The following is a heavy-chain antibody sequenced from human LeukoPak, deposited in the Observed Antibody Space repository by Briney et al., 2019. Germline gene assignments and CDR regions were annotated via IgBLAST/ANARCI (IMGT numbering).Heavy chain of an antibody. CDR3: AREKTAYYYDSSGYSEGAFDI. J-gene: IGHJ3*02. D-gene: IGHD3-22*01. CDR2: IYYSGNT. V-gene: IGHV4-31*03. CDR1: GGSSSSGGNY. Sequence: SQTLSLTCTVSGGSSSSGGNYWSWIRQHPGKGLEWIGYIYYSGNTQHNPSLKSRITISIDTSKSQFSLKLSSVTAADTAVYYCAREKTAYYYDSSGYSEGAFDIWGQGTMVTVSS.